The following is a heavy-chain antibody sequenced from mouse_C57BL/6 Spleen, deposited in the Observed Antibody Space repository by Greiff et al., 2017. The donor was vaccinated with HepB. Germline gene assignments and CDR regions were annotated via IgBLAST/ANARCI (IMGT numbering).Heavy chain of an antibody. V-gene: IGHV1-80*01. J-gene: IGHJ4*01. CDR3: ARPTAQATNYAMDY. CDR1: GYAFSSYW. CDR2: IYPGDGDT. Sequence: VQLQQSGAELVKPGASVKISCKASGYAFSSYWMNWVKQRPGKGLEWIGQIYPGDGDTNYNGKFKGKATLTADKSSSTAYMQLSSLTSEDSAVYFCARPTAQATNYAMDYWGQGTSVTVSS. D-gene: IGHD3-2*02.